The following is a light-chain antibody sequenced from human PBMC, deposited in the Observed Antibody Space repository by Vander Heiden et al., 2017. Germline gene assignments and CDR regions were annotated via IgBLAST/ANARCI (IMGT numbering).Light chain of an antibody. CDR2: EDS. J-gene: IGLJ2*01. CDR1: NIGSKS. Sequence: SYVLTQSPSASVAPGQTARITCGGNNIGSKSVHWYQQKPGQAPVVIVYEDSDRPSGIPERFSGSNSGNSATLTISKVDAGDEADYYCQVWDSSSDLYVVFGGGTKL. V-gene: IGLV3-21*02. CDR3: QVWDSSSDLYVV.